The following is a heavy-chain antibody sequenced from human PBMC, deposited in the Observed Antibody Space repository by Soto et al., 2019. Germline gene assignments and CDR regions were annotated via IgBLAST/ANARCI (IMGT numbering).Heavy chain of an antibody. D-gene: IGHD6-19*01. CDR1: GGSISSYY. CDR2: IYYSGST. J-gene: IGHJ6*02. V-gene: IGHV4-59*01. CDR3: ARGEWLVGGMDV. Sequence: SETLSLTCTVSGGSISSYYWSWIRQPPGKGLEWIGYIYYSGSTNYNPSLKSRVTISVDTSKNQFSLKLSSVTAADTAVYYCARGEWLVGGMDVWGQGTTVTVSS.